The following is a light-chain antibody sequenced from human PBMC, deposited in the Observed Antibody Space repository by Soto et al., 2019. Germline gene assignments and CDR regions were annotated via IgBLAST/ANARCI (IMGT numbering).Light chain of an antibody. CDR3: QQYHFFWT. CDR2: KAS. J-gene: IGKJ1*01. Sequence: DIQMTQSPSTLSASVGDRVTITCRASQNIDSGLAWYQQKPGKSPKLLIYKASTLESGVPLRFSGSGSGTEFTLTITSRQPYDFASYYCQQYHFFWTFGQGTRVEIK. CDR1: QNIDSG. V-gene: IGKV1-5*03.